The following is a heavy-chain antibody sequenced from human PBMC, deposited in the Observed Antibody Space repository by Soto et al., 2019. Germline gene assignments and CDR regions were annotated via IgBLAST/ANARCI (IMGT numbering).Heavy chain of an antibody. CDR1: VFTFSNYA. CDR3: AKDKGVFNWATSYFDY. CDR2: TSYDGNNE. J-gene: IGHJ4*02. D-gene: IGHD1-1*01. Sequence: PWWSLRLSCSASVFTFSNYAMHWVRQAPGKGLEWVALTSYDGNNEYYTDSVKGRFTISRDNSKNTLFLQMNSPRPEDTAVYYCAKDKGVFNWATSYFDYWGQGALVTVSS. V-gene: IGHV3-30*18.